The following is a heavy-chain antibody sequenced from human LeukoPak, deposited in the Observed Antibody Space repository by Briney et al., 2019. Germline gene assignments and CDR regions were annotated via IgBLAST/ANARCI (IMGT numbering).Heavy chain of an antibody. Sequence: SVKASFKASGCTFTIYAVCCGRRAPGQPREWMGRIGPIFGTASYAHKFHGRVTITTDESTSTAYMELSSLRSEDTAVYYCARASSGWPDYWGQGTLVTVSS. J-gene: IGHJ4*02. CDR1: GCTFTIYA. CDR2: IGPIFGTA. D-gene: IGHD6-19*01. V-gene: IGHV1-69*05. CDR3: ARASSGWPDY.